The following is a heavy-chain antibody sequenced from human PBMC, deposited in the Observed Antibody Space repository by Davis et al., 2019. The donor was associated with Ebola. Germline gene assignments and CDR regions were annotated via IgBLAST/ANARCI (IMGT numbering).Heavy chain of an antibody. D-gene: IGHD3-16*01. CDR2: ISGSGGTT. CDR1: GFTFSSYA. Sequence: GESLQISCAASGFTFSSYAMSWVRQAPGKVLEWVSAISGSGGTTYYADSVKGRFTISIDNSKNTLWLQMNSLRAEDTAVYYCAKGGSVYYYYGMDVWGQGTTVTISS. J-gene: IGHJ6*02. V-gene: IGHV3-23*01. CDR3: AKGGSVYYYYGMDV.